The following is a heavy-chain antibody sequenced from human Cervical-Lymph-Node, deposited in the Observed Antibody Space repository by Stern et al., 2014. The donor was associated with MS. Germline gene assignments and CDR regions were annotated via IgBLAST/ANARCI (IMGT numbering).Heavy chain of an antibody. CDR1: GGSLRSYY. D-gene: IGHD2-15*01. CDR3: AREGEYCSGSRCYPFLDY. Sequence: QVQLQESGPGLVKPSETLSLTCTVSGGSLRSYYWNWTRQAPGKGLEWLGVFYQPGSVNYNPSLSSRVAMAVDTSKNQFSLTVSSVTAADTAVYYCAREGEYCSGSRCYPFLDYWGQGTLVTVSS. CDR2: FYQPGSV. J-gene: IGHJ4*02. V-gene: IGHV4-59*01.